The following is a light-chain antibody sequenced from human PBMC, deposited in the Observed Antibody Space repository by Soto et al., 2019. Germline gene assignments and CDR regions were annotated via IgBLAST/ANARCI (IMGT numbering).Light chain of an antibody. V-gene: IGKV1-27*01. CDR3: QYYTLYSGP. CDR2: AAS. CDR1: LPISNY. Sequence: DIQMTQSPSSLSASVGDRVAITCRASLPISNYLAWYQQKPGKIPNLLIYAASTLQAGVPARFRGSGSGSDFTLTISSLQPDDIGIYYCQYYTLYSGPFGQGTKVDIK. J-gene: IGKJ1*01.